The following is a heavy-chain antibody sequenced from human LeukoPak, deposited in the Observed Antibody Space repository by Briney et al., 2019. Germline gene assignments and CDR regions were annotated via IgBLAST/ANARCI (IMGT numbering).Heavy chain of an antibody. CDR3: ARDHGKGYYDSSGWFDP. Sequence: ASVKVSCKASGYTFTTYGISWVRQAPGQGLDWMGWISAYNGHTNYAQKLQGRVTMTTDTSTSTAYMELRSLRSDDTAVYYCARDHGKGYYDSSGWFDPWGQGTLVTVSS. V-gene: IGHV1-18*01. D-gene: IGHD3-22*01. CDR1: GYTFTTYG. CDR2: ISAYNGHT. J-gene: IGHJ5*02.